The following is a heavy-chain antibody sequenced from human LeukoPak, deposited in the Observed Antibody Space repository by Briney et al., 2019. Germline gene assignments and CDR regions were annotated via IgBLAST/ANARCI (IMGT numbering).Heavy chain of an antibody. Sequence: GGSLGLSCAASGFTISTYGMSWVRQAPGKGLEWVSSISGGTTYYADSVKGRFTISRDNSKNTVSLQMNSLRAEDTAVYYCAKSVYHSGNYWGQGTLVTVSS. CDR2: ISGGTT. CDR3: AKSVYHSGNY. J-gene: IGHJ4*02. D-gene: IGHD3-10*01. CDR1: GFTISTYG. V-gene: IGHV3-23*01.